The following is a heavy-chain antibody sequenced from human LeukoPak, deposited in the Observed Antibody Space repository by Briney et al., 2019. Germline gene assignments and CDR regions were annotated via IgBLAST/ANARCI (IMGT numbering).Heavy chain of an antibody. V-gene: IGHV3-30*02. Sequence: TGGSLRLSCAASGFTFTSYGMHWVRQAPGKGLEWVAFIRNDGSNKYYIDSVKGRFTISRDNSKNTLYLQMNSLRAEDTAVYYCARGWAYYDILTGYYYFDYWGQGTLVTVSS. J-gene: IGHJ4*02. CDR3: ARGWAYYDILTGYYYFDY. CDR1: GFTFTSYG. D-gene: IGHD3-9*01. CDR2: IRNDGSNK.